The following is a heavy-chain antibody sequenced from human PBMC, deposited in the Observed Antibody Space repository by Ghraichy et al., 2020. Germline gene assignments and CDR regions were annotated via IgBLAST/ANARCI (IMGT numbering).Heavy chain of an antibody. Sequence: GGSLRLSCAASGFTFSSYAMSWVRQAPGKGLEWVSAISGSGGSTYYADSVKGQFTISRDNSKNTLYLQMNSLRAEDTAVYYCAKMSTTYYDILTGYYKAIYYYYMDVWGKGTTVTVSS. CDR2: ISGSGGST. V-gene: IGHV3-23*01. CDR3: AKMSTTYYDILTGYYKAIYYYYMDV. D-gene: IGHD3-9*01. J-gene: IGHJ6*03. CDR1: GFTFSSYA.